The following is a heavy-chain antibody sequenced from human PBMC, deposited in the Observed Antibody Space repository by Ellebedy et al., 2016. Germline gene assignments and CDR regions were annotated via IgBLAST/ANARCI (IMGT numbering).Heavy chain of an antibody. Sequence: GGSLRLXCKGFGYSFHTHWIGWVRQMPGKGLEWVGIIYPRDFDTSYSPSFKGQVTISADKSTNTAYLQWSGLRASDTAIYYCARHVVMDVVSGTPRDFYYYALDVWGQGTTVTVSS. D-gene: IGHD1-7*01. V-gene: IGHV5-51*01. J-gene: IGHJ6*02. CDR3: ARHVVMDVVSGTPRDFYYYALDV. CDR2: IYPRDFDT. CDR1: GYSFHTHW.